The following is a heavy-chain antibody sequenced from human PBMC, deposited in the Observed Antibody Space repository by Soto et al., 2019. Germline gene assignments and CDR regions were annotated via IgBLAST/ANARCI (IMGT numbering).Heavy chain of an antibody. D-gene: IGHD6-13*01. J-gene: IGHJ6*02. CDR2: IIPIFGTA. CDR1: GGTFSSYA. V-gene: IGHV1-69*13. CDR3: ARRLAAAGTGLNYYYYGMDV. Sequence: SVKVSGKASGGTFSSYAISWVRQAPGQGLEWMGGIIPIFGTANYAQKFQGRVTITADESTSTAYMELSSLRSEDTAVYYCARRLAAAGTGLNYYYYGMDVWGQGTTVTVSS.